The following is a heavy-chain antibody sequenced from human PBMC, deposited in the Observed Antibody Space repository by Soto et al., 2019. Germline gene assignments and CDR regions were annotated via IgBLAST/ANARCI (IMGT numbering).Heavy chain of an antibody. J-gene: IGHJ6*03. Sequence: PSETLSLTCTVSGGSISSGGYYWSWIRQHPGKGLEWIGYIYYSGSTYYNPSLKSRVTISVDTSKNQFSLKLSSVTAADTAVYYCARDVPVAGTNYYYMDVWGKGTTVTVSS. CDR1: GGSISSGGYY. CDR2: IYYSGST. CDR3: ARDVPVAGTNYYYMDV. V-gene: IGHV4-31*03. D-gene: IGHD6-19*01.